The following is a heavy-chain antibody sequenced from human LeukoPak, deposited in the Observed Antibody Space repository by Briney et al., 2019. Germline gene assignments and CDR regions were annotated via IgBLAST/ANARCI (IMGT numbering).Heavy chain of an antibody. J-gene: IGHJ4*02. CDR1: GYTFTSYA. V-gene: IGHV1-3*01. CDR3: ARGTYYYGSGSYYLHY. CDR2: INAGNGNT. Sequence: GASVKVSCKASGYTFTSYAMHWMRQAPGQRLEWMGWINAGNGNTKYSQKFQGRVTITRDTSASTAYMELSSLRSEDTAVYYCARGTYYYGSGSYYLHYWGQGTLVTVSS. D-gene: IGHD3-10*01.